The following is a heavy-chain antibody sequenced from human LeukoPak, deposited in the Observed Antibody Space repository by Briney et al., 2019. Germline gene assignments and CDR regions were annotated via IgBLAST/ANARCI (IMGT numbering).Heavy chain of an antibody. Sequence: ASVKVSCKASGYTFTSYGISWVRQAPGQGLEWMGWISAYNGNTNYAQKLQGRVTMTTDTSTSTAYMELRSLRSDDAAVYYCARVRDYDFWSGPKSVDPWGQGTLVTVSS. CDR3: ARVRDYDFWSGPKSVDP. D-gene: IGHD3-3*01. CDR1: GYTFTSYG. CDR2: ISAYNGNT. J-gene: IGHJ5*02. V-gene: IGHV1-18*01.